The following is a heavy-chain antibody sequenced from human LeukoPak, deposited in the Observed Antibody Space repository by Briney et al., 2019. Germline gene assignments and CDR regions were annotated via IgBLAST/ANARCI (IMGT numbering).Heavy chain of an antibody. V-gene: IGHV4-61*02. J-gene: IGHJ4*02. D-gene: IGHD6-19*01. Sequence: SETLSLTCTVSGGSISSGSYYWSWIRQPAGKGLEWIGRIYTSGSTNYNPSLKSRVTISVDTSKNQFSLKLSSVTAADTAVHYCARGYSSGWDYYFDYWGQGTLVTGSS. CDR3: ARGYSSGWDYYFDY. CDR2: IYTSGST. CDR1: GGSISSGSYY.